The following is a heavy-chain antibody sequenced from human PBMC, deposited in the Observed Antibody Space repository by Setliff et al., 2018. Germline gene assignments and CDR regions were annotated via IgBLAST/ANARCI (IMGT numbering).Heavy chain of an antibody. CDR3: ARDYGSGSIAPYYYYYGMDV. J-gene: IGHJ6*02. CDR2: ISSSSSTI. D-gene: IGHD3-10*01. V-gene: IGHV3-48*04. CDR1: GFTFSSYS. Sequence: GGSLRLSCAASGFTFSSYSMNWVRQAPGKGLEWVSYISSSSSTIYYADSVKGRFTISRDNAKNSLYLQRNSLRAEDTAVYYCARDYGSGSIAPYYYYYGMDVWGQGTTVTVSS.